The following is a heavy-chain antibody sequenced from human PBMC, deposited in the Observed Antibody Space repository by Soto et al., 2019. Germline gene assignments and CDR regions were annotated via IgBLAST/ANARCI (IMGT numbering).Heavy chain of an antibody. CDR2: IFPKFGTT. V-gene: IGHV1-69*01. D-gene: IGHD3-16*02. CDR3: EAEMSFGKLSVV. Sequence: QVQLVQSGAEVKKPGSSVKVSCKASGDTDTNYVISWVRQAPGQGLEWMGGIFPKFGTTYSAQKLQDRLTITVDESTSTVYMQLSSLRLADTAVYYCEAEMSFGKLSVVWGQGTTVTVSS. CDR1: GDTDTNYV. J-gene: IGHJ6*02.